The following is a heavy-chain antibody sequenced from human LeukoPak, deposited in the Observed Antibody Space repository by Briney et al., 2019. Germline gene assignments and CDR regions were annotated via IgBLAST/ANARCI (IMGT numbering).Heavy chain of an antibody. D-gene: IGHD5-18*01. V-gene: IGHV3-30*02. CDR3: AKERDTAMVTIDY. CDR1: GFTLSSYG. J-gene: IGHJ4*02. Sequence: GGSLRLPCAASGFTLSSYGMHWVRQAPRRGLEWVAFIRYDGSNKYYADSVKGRFTISRDNSKNTLYLQMNSLRAEDTAVYYCAKERDTAMVTIDYWGQGTLVTVSS. CDR2: IRYDGSNK.